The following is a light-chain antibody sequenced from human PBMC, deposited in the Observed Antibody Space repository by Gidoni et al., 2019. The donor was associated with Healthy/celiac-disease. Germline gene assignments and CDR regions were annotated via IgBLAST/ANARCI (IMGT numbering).Light chain of an antibody. V-gene: IGLV3-21*04. CDR3: QVWDSSSDHRGV. J-gene: IGLJ1*01. CDR1: NIGSKS. Sequence: SYVLPQPPSVSVAPGKTARITCGGNNIGSKSVHWYQHKPGQAPVLVIYYDSDRPSGIPERFSGSNSGNTATLTISRVEAGDEADYYCQVWDSSSDHRGVFGTGTKVTVL. CDR2: YDS.